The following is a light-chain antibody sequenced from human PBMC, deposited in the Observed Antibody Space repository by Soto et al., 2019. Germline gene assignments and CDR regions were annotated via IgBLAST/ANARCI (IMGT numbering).Light chain of an antibody. V-gene: IGKV1-5*01. CDR3: QQYNSYSGT. CDR1: RSSRSG. J-gene: IGKJ1*01. CDR2: AAS. Sequence: DLKITQSPCSLRGYVAVRVAITCLASRSSRSGLAWYQQKLGKAPKLLIYAASSLESGVPPRFSGSGSGTEFTLTISSLQPDDFATYYCQQYNSYSGTFGQGTKVDIK.